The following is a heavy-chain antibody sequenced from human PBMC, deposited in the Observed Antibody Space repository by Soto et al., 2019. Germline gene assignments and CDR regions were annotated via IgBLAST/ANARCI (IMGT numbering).Heavy chain of an antibody. V-gene: IGHV4-30-4*01. CDR1: GGSISSGDYY. CDR3: ARDATERYDYVWGSGYYGMDV. CDR2: IYYSGST. Sequence: PSETLSLTCTVSGGSISSGDYYWSWIRQPPGKGLECIGYIYYSGSTYYNPSLKSRVTISVDTSKNQFSLKLSSVSAADTAVYYCARDATERYDYVWGSGYYGMDVWGQGTTVTVSS. D-gene: IGHD3-16*01. J-gene: IGHJ6*02.